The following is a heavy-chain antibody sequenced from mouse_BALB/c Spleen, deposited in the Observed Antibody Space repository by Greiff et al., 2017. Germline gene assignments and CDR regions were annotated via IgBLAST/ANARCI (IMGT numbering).Heavy chain of an antibody. J-gene: IGHJ4*01. V-gene: IGHV1-80*01. CDR1: GYAFSSYW. Sequence: QVQLQQSGAELVRPGSSVKISCKASGYAFSSYWMNWVKQRPGQGLEWIGQIYPADGDTNYNGKFKGKATLTADKSSSTAYMQLSSLTSEDSAVYFCARGDYGSSYDAMDYWGQGTSVTVSS. D-gene: IGHD1-1*01. CDR2: IYPADGDT. CDR3: ARGDYGSSYDAMDY.